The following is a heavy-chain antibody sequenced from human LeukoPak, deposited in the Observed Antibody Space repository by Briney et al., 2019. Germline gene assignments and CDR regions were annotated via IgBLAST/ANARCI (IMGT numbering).Heavy chain of an antibody. CDR2: IQKDGSDK. CDR3: ARSLWPEDY. CDR1: GFTFSSYW. Sequence: PGGSLRLSCAASGFTFSSYWMSSVLQAPGKGLEWVANIQKDGSDKYYVDSVKGRFTISRDNAENSLYLQMNSLRAEDSAVYYCARSLWPEDYWGQGTLVTVSS. J-gene: IGHJ4*02. V-gene: IGHV3-7*01. D-gene: IGHD2-21*01.